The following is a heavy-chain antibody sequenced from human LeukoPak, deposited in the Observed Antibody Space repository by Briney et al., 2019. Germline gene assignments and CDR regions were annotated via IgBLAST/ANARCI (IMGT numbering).Heavy chain of an antibody. CDR1: GYSVSDKP. J-gene: IGHJ4*02. D-gene: IGHD2-15*01. V-gene: IGHV3-66*01. CDR3: AARPHSNRGPYDY. CDR2: IFSDGST. Sequence: LPGGSLRLSCAASGYSVSDKPMTWVRQAAGKGLEWVSVIFSDGSTHYSESVRGRFYISRGNSKNILYLQINRPGAEDTAVYYCAARPHSNRGPYDYWGQGTLVTVSS.